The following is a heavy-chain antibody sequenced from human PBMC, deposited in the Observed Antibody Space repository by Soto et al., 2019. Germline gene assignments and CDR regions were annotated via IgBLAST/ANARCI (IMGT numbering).Heavy chain of an antibody. Sequence: QVQLVESGGGVVQPGRSLRLSCAASGFTFSSYAIHWVRQAPGKGLEWVSIISYDANNKYYADSVKGRFTISRDNSKNTRYLQMNSLRAEDTAVYYCARGYSSSSAAFDYWGQGTLLTVSS. CDR3: ARGYSSSSAAFDY. CDR2: ISYDANNK. D-gene: IGHD6-13*01. J-gene: IGHJ4*02. CDR1: GFTFSSYA. V-gene: IGHV3-30-3*01.